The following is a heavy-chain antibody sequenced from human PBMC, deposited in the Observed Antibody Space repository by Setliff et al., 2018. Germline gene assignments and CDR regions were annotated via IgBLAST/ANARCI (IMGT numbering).Heavy chain of an antibody. CDR2: IYYSGST. D-gene: IGHD3-22*01. V-gene: IGHV4-34*01. CDR1: GGSFSGYY. Sequence: SETLSLTCAVYGGSFSGYYWGWIRQPPGKGLEWIGSIYYSGSTYYNPSLKSRVTISVDTSKNQFSLKLSSVTAADTAVYYCARGLSYYDSSGYLLAPYAFDIWGQGTMVTVSS. CDR3: ARGLSYYDSSGYLLAPYAFDI. J-gene: IGHJ3*02.